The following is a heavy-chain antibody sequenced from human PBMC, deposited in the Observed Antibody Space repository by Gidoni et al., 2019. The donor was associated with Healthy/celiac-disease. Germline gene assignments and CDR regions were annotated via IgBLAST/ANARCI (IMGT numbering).Heavy chain of an antibody. J-gene: IGHJ4*02. Sequence: QLQLQESGPGLVKPSETLSLTCTVSGGSIRSSSYDWGWIRQPPGKGLDWIVSIYYSGSTYYNPSLKSRVTISVDTSKNQFSLKLSSVTAADTAVYYCARLRRGEPGGYFDYWGQGTLVTVSS. CDR2: IYYSGST. D-gene: IGHD1-26*01. CDR1: GGSIRSSSYD. V-gene: IGHV4-39*01. CDR3: ARLRRGEPGGYFDY.